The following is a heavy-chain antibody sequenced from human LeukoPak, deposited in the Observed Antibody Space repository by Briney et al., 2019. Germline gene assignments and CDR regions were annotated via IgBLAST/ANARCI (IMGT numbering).Heavy chain of an antibody. CDR2: IYYSGST. CDR1: GGSISSSSYY. J-gene: IGHJ4*02. CDR3: ARRTSSSWYFDY. V-gene: IGHV4-39*07. D-gene: IGHD6-13*01. Sequence: SETLSLTCTVSGGSISSSSYYWGWIRQPPGKGLEWIGSIYYSGSTYYNPSLKSRVTISVDTSKNQFSLKLSSVTAADTAVYYCARRTSSSWYFDYWGQGTLVTVSS.